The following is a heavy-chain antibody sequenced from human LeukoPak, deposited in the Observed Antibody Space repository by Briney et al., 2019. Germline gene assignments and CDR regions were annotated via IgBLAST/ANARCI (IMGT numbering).Heavy chain of an antibody. V-gene: IGHV4-39*01. CDR2: IYYSGST. Sequence: SETLSLTCTSSGGSISSSSYYWGWIRQPPGKGLEWIGSIYYSGSTYYNPSLKSRVTISVDTSKNQFSLKLSSVTAADTAVYYCARLLIADAFDIWGQGTMVTVSS. J-gene: IGHJ3*02. CDR1: GGSISSSSYY. D-gene: IGHD3-16*01. CDR3: ARLLIADAFDI.